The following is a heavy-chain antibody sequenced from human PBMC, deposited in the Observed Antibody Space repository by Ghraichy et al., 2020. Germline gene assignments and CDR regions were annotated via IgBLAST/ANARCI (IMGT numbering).Heavy chain of an antibody. Sequence: ETLSLTCTVSGGSINSYYWSWMRQPPGKGLEWIGYIYYSGSTNYNPSLKSRVTISIDTSKNQFSLKLTSVTAADTAVYYCVRLRLGELSSLDYWGQGTLVTVSS. CDR3: VRLRLGELSSLDY. J-gene: IGHJ4*02. CDR1: GGSINSYY. CDR2: IYYSGST. V-gene: IGHV4-59*01. D-gene: IGHD3-16*02.